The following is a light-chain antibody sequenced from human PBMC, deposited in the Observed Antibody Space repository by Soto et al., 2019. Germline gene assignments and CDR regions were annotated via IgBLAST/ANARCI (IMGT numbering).Light chain of an antibody. CDR2: DTS. J-gene: IGKJ1*01. CDR1: HFVSSR. CDR3: QEYIHWPPGM. V-gene: IGKV3-15*01. Sequence: EIVVTQSPATLSASPGERVTLSCRASHFVSSRLAWYQQRPGQVPRLLIYDTSTRAPVISARFSGSGSGTEFTLTISSLQSEDFAVYYCQEYIHWPPGMFGPGTTVDIK.